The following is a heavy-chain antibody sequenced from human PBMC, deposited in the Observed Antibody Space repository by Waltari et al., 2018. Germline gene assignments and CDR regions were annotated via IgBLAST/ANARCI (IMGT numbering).Heavy chain of an antibody. CDR2: ISDDGQTS. CDR1: GFTFSPYA. J-gene: IGHJ6*03. V-gene: IGHV3-23*04. CDR3: AKGIRATATYFYMDV. Sequence: EARLEESGGGLEQTGKSLRPSCSASGFTFSPYAITWVRQAPGKGVEWVASISDDGQTSFYADSVKGRCIISRDNSKSTLFLHLNSLRGDDTARYYCAKGIRATATYFYMDVWGKGTTVTVSS. D-gene: IGHD3-10*01.